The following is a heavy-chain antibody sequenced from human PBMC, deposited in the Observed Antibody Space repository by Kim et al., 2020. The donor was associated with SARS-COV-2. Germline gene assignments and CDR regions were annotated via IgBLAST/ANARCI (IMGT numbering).Heavy chain of an antibody. V-gene: IGHV3-23*01. J-gene: IGHJ4*02. D-gene: IGHD2-15*01. Sequence: YYADPGKGRFSLTRDISKSTLYLQMNTLRAEDTALYYCAKDIGGSSPYDYWGQGTLVTVSS. CDR3: AKDIGGSSPYDY.